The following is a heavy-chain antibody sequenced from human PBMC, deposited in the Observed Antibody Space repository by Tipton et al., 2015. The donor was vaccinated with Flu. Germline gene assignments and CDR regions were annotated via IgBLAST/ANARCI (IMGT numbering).Heavy chain of an antibody. D-gene: IGHD7-27*01. CDR2: IYYSGTT. CDR3: ARDPVWSGDRRGMDV. Sequence: LRLSCTVSGGSLSNYYWNWIRQPPGKRLEWIGYIYYSGTTGYNPSLKSRVTISIDTSRNQFSLMLSSVTAADTAVYYCARDPVWSGDRRGMDVWGQGTTVTVSS. CDR1: GGSLSNYY. J-gene: IGHJ6*02. V-gene: IGHV4-59*01.